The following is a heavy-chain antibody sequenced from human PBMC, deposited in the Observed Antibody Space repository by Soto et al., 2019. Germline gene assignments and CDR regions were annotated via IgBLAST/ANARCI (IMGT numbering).Heavy chain of an antibody. CDR2: IYYSGST. Sequence: QVQLQESGPGLVKPSETLSLTCTVSGGSVSSGSYYWSWIRQPPGKGLEWIGYIYYSGSTNYNPPLKSRVTISVDTSKNQFSLKLSSVTAADTAVYYCARDRVVGVNYYDSSGYVLDYWGQGTLVTVSS. V-gene: IGHV4-61*01. CDR3: ARDRVVGVNYYDSSGYVLDY. CDR1: GGSVSSGSYY. D-gene: IGHD3-22*01. J-gene: IGHJ4*02.